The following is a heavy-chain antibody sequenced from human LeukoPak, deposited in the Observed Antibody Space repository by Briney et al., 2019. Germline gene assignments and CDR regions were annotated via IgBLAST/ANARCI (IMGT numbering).Heavy chain of an antibody. J-gene: IGHJ4*02. V-gene: IGHV3-30*02. CDR3: ARRLVQRGLDY. CDR2: IRSDGSKT. CDR1: GFTFNSNA. D-gene: IGHD2-21*01. Sequence: PGGSLRLACKTSGFTFNSNAMHWFRQPPGKGLDWVAFIRSDGSKTYYAESVKGRFTISRDDSENTLYLQMNSLSAEDTAVYYCARRLVQRGLDYWGQGTLVTVSS.